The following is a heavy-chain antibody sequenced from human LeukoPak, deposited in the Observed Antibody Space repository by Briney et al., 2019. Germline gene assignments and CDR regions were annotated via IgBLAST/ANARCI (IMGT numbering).Heavy chain of an antibody. CDR1: GGSISSGGYY. CDR2: IYHSGST. V-gene: IGHV4-30-2*01. D-gene: IGHD4-17*01. J-gene: IGHJ4*02. Sequence: SETLSLTCTVSGGSISSGGYYWSWIRQPPGKGLEWIGYIYHSGSTYYNPSLKSRVTISVDRSKNQFSLKLSSVTAADTAVYYCARVVAYGDYRDYWGQGTLVTVSS. CDR3: ARVVAYGDYRDY.